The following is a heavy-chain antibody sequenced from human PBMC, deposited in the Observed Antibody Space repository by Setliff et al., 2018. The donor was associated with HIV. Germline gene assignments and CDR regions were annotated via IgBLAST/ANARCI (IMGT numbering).Heavy chain of an antibody. CDR3: IDV. CDR2: MYSSGTT. D-gene: IGHD3-22*01. J-gene: IGHJ6*03. CDR1: GASLSRSTYY. Sequence: SETLSLTCTVSGASLSRSTYYWGWIRQPPGKGLEWIGTMYSSGTTYYNPSLKSRVTISVDTAIYYCARARTDYYDRRRRSHYYIDVWARGATVTVSS. V-gene: IGHV4-39*01.